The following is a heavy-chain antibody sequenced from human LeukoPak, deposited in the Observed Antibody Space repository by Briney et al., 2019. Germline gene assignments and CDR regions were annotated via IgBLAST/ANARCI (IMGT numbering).Heavy chain of an antibody. J-gene: IGHJ4*02. D-gene: IGHD3-9*01. Sequence: GASLRLSCAASGFFFSNYAMYWVRQAPGKGLEWVSAISGRSDNTYYADSVKGRFTLSRDSSKNTLYLQMDSLRADDTAVYYCAKWGDYDVLTGYYVSDFWGQGTLVTVSS. V-gene: IGHV3-23*01. CDR1: GFFFSNYA. CDR2: ISGRSDNT. CDR3: AKWGDYDVLTGYYVSDF.